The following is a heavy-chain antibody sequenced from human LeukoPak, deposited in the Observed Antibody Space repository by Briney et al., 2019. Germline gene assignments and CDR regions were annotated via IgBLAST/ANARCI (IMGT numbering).Heavy chain of an antibody. D-gene: IGHD6-19*01. V-gene: IGHV1-2*02. CDR3: ARVGSSGWYHWFDP. CDR1: VYTFTGYY. Sequence: ASVKVSCKAYVYTFTGYYMHWVRQAPGQGLEWMGWINPNSGGTGSAQKFQGRVTMTREKSISTVYMELNRLTSDDTAVYFCARVGSSGWYHWFDPWGQGTLVTVSP. J-gene: IGHJ5*02. CDR2: INPNSGGT.